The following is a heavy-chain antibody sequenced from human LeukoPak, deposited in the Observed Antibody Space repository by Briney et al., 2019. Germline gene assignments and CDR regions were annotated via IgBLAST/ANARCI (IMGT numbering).Heavy chain of an antibody. CDR1: GFTFSSYS. CDR2: ISSSSSYI. J-gene: IGHJ4*02. CDR3: ARDRVTFSMVTLFDY. D-gene: IGHD5-18*01. V-gene: IGHV3-21*01. Sequence: GGSLRLSCAASGFTFSSYSMNWVRQAPGKGLEWVSSISSSSSYIYYADSVKGRFTISRGNAKNSLYLQMNSLRAEDTAVYYCARDRVTFSMVTLFDYWGQGTLVTVSS.